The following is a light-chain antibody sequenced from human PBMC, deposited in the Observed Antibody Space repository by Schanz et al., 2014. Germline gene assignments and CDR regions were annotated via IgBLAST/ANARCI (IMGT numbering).Light chain of an antibody. CDR3: QQYNNWPPWT. J-gene: IGKJ1*01. V-gene: IGKV3-15*01. CDR2: GAT. Sequence: VMTQSPATLSVSPGERATLSCRASQSVSSNLAWNQQKPGQAPRLLIYGATTMATGIPARCSGTGSGTEFTLTSSSLQSKDFAVYYCQQYNNWPPWTFGQGTKVEIK. CDR1: QSVSSN.